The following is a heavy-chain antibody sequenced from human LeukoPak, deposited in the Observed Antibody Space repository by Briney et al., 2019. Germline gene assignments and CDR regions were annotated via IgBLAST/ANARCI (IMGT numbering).Heavy chain of an antibody. CDR2: IYYSETT. Sequence: PSETLSLTCTVSGGSISTYYWSWVRQPPGKGLEWVGYIYYSETTNYNPSFKSRVTVSVDTSNNQFSLKLSSVTAADTAVYYFARFPGGAEYRHYYYMDLWGKGTTVTVSS. V-gene: IGHV4-59*01. D-gene: IGHD1-14*01. J-gene: IGHJ6*03. CDR1: GGSISTYY. CDR3: ARFPGGAEYRHYYYMDL.